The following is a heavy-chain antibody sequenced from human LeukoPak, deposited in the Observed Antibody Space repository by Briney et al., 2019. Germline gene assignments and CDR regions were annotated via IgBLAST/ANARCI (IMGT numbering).Heavy chain of an antibody. CDR1: GYTLTELS. V-gene: IGHV1-24*01. CDR2: FDPEDGET. CDR3: ATVFNYYDSSGYYPFDY. Sequence: GASVKVSCKVSGYTLTELSMHWVRQAPGKGLEWMGGFDPEDGETIYAQKFQGRVTMTEDTSTDTAYMELSSLRSEDTAVYYCATVFNYYDSSGYYPFDYWGREPWSPSPQ. D-gene: IGHD3-22*01. J-gene: IGHJ4*02.